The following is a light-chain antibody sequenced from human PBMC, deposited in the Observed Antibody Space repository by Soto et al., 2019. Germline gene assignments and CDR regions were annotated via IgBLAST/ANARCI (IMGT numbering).Light chain of an antibody. Sequence: EIVLTQSPGTQSLSPGERATLSCRASQSVSSSYLARYQQKPGQAPRLLIYGASSRATGIPDRFSGSGSGTDFTLTISRLEPEDFAVYYCQQYGSSPYTFGQGTKLEIK. J-gene: IGKJ2*01. CDR2: GAS. V-gene: IGKV3-20*01. CDR1: QSVSSSY. CDR3: QQYGSSPYT.